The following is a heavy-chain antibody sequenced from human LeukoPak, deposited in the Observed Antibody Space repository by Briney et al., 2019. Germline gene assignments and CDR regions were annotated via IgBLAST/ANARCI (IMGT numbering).Heavy chain of an antibody. CDR1: GFSFSSYA. Sequence: GGSLRLSCATSGFSFSSYAMSWVRQAPGKGLEWVSAMSSSDDGRYYAASVRGRFTISRDNSKNTLYLQMNSLRAEDTAVYYCAKDSGGSGSFLNPFDYWGQGTLVTVSS. J-gene: IGHJ4*02. D-gene: IGHD3-10*01. CDR3: AKDSGGSGSFLNPFDY. V-gene: IGHV3-23*01. CDR2: MSSSDDGR.